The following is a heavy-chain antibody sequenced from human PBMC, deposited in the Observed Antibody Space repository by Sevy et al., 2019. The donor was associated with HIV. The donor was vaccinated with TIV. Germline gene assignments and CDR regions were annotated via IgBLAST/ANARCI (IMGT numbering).Heavy chain of an antibody. V-gene: IGHV4-39*01. J-gene: IGHJ5*02. CDR2: IYYSGGT. CDR1: GGSISSSSYY. Sequence: SETLSLTCTVSGGSISSSSYYWGWIRQPPGKGLEWIGSIYYSGGTYYNPSLKSRVTISVDTSKNQFSLKLSSVTAADTAVYYCARHGRVVAANNWFDPWGQGTLVTVSS. D-gene: IGHD2-15*01. CDR3: ARHGRVVAANNWFDP.